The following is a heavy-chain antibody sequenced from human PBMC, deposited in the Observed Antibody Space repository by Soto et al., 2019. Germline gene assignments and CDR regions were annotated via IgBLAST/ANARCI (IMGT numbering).Heavy chain of an antibody. J-gene: IGHJ5*02. CDR1: GVTFSTSG. CDR3: ARVSPSTCGGGNCYRLDSYFGT. V-gene: IGHV1-69*01. CDR2: IIPLFGTP. Sequence: QVQLVQSGAEVKKPGSSLKVSCKTSGVTFSTSGISWVRQGPGQGLEWMGGIIPLFGTPKYARKFQGRVTVTADESATTTYLELSGLRSGDTAIYYCARVSPSTCGGGNCYRLDSYFGTWGQGSQVVVSS. D-gene: IGHD2-21*01.